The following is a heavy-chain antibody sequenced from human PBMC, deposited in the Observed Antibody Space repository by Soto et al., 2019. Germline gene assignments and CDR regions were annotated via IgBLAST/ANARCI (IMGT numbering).Heavy chain of an antibody. CDR3: ARKYCSGGSCYSVGNEMEWYFDY. V-gene: IGHV3-66*01. J-gene: IGHJ4*02. Sequence: GGSLRLSCAASGFTVSSNYMSWVRQAPGKGLEWVSVIYSGGSTYYADSVKGRFTISRDNSKNTLYLQMNSLRAEDTAVYYCARKYCSGGSCYSVGNEMEWYFDYWGQGTLVTVSS. CDR1: GFTVSSNY. CDR2: IYSGGST. D-gene: IGHD2-15*01.